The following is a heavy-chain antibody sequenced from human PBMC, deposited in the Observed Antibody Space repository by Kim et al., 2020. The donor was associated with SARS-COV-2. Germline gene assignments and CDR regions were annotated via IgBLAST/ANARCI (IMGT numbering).Heavy chain of an antibody. V-gene: IGHV3-15*01. D-gene: IGHD1-26*01. CDR1: GFTFSNAW. J-gene: IGHJ4*02. CDR3: TTQRPIVGATTDYFDY. Sequence: GGSLRLSCAASGFTFSNAWMSWVRQAPGKGLEWVGRIKSKTDGGTTDYAAPVKGRFTISRDDSKNTLYLQMNSLKTEDTAVYYCTTQRPIVGATTDYFDYWGQGTLVTVSS. CDR2: IKSKTDGGTT.